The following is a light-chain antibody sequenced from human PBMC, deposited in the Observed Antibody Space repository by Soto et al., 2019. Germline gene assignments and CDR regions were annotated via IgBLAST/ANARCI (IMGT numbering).Light chain of an antibody. CDR2: DAS. Sequence: DIQMTQSPSSLSASVGDRVTITCQASQDISNFLNWYQQQPGKAPKLLIYDASNLETGVPSRFSGSGAWTVFTFPISSLQPEDISTYYCQHYHNLPPFTFGQGTRLEIK. CDR3: QHYHNLPPFT. V-gene: IGKV1-33*01. CDR1: QDISNF. J-gene: IGKJ2*01.